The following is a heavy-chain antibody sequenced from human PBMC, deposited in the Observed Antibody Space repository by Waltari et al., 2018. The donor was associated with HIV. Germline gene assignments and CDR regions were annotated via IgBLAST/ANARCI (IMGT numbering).Heavy chain of an antibody. J-gene: IGHJ4*02. CDR2: CDPEEDET. Sequence: QVQLVQSGAEVKKPGASVKVSCKVTGYSLTEACTHWVRKAPGNGFEGMGGCDPEEDETSYAQKVQGRVTMTEDTSSGTAYMELSSLRSEDTALYYCAVAVGTPYDFWGKGTQVIVSS. V-gene: IGHV1-24*01. D-gene: IGHD3-16*01. CDR3: AVAVGTPYDF. CDR1: GYSLTEAC.